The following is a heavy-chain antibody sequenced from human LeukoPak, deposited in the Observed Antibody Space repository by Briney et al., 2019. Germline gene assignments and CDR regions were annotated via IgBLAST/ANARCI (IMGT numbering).Heavy chain of an antibody. CDR2: INPNSGGT. CDR3: ARMATAYDAFDI. V-gene: IGHV1-2*06. CDR1: GYTFTNYY. J-gene: IGHJ3*02. D-gene: IGHD5-24*01. Sequence: GASVKVSCKASGYTFTNYYMHWVRQAPGQGLEWMGRINPNSGGTNYAQKFQGRVTMTRDTSSSTAYMELSRLRSDDTAVYYCARMATAYDAFDIWGQGTMVTVSS.